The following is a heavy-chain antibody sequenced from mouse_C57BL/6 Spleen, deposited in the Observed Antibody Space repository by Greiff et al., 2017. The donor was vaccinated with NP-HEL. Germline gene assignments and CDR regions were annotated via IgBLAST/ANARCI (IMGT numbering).Heavy chain of an antibody. V-gene: IGHV2-2*01. J-gene: IGHJ1*03. CDR1: GFSLTSYG. Sequence: VKLVESGPGLVQPSQSLSITCTVSGFSLTSYGVHWVRQSPGKGLEWLGVIWSGGSTDYNAAFISRLSISKDNSKSQVFFKMNSLQADDTAIYYCARECMITTDWYFDVWGTGTTVTVSS. CDR2: IWSGGST. D-gene: IGHD2-4*01. CDR3: ARECMITTDWYFDV.